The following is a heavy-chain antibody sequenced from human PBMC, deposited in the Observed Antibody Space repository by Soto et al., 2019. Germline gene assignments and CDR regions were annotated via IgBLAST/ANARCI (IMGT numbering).Heavy chain of an antibody. CDR1: GFTFRSYA. V-gene: IGHV3-23*01. D-gene: IGHD6-6*01. CDR2: ISGSGIST. CDR3: AQEPVVPDWYFDL. Sequence: DVQLLESGGGLVQPGGSLRLSCAASGFTFRSYAMSWVRQAPGKGLEWVSGISGSGISTHYADSVKGRFTVSRDNSKNTLSLQMNSLRAEDTAVYNCAQEPVVPDWYFDLWGRGTLVTVSS. J-gene: IGHJ2*01.